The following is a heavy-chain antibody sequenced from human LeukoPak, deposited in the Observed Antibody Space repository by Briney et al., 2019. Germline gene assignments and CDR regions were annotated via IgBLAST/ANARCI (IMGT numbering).Heavy chain of an antibody. CDR3: ARNSTDYYLDY. CDR2: IYYLGST. J-gene: IGHJ4*02. Sequence: SETLSLTCSVSGDSMRGYYWSWIRQSPGKGLEWIGYIYYLGSTKYNPSLKSRVTISVDTSKNQFSVKLSSVTAADTAVYYCARNSTDYYLDYWGQGTLVTVSS. V-gene: IGHV4-59*12. CDR1: GDSMRGYY. D-gene: IGHD3-10*01.